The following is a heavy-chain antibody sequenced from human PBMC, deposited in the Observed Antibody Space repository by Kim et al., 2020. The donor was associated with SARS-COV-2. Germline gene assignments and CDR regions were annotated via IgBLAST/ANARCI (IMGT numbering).Heavy chain of an antibody. D-gene: IGHD3-16*01. Sequence: NPSLKSRVTISVDTSKNQFSLKLSSVTAADTAVYYCARNNMITFGGAKDYWGQGTLVTVSS. J-gene: IGHJ4*02. V-gene: IGHV4-39*01. CDR3: ARNNMITFGGAKDY.